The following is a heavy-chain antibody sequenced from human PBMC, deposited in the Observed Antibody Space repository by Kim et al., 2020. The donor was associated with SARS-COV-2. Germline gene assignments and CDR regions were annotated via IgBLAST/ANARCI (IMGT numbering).Heavy chain of an antibody. CDR1: GYTFTSYG. Sequence: ASVKVSCKASGYTFTSYGISWVRQAPGQGLEWMGWISAYNGNTNYAQKLQGRVTMTTDTSTSTAYMELRSLRSDDTAVYYCARIVNYYGSGSLSLGYWGQGTLVTVSS. J-gene: IGHJ4*02. CDR3: ARIVNYYGSGSLSLGY. D-gene: IGHD3-10*01. CDR2: ISAYNGNT. V-gene: IGHV1-18*01.